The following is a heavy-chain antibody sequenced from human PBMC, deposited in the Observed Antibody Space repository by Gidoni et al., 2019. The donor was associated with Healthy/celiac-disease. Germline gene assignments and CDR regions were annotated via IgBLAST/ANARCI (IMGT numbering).Heavy chain of an antibody. V-gene: IGHV1-69*01. J-gene: IGHJ1*01. Sequence: VQLVQSGAEVKKPGSSVKVSFKASGGTFSSYATSWVRQAPGQGLEWMGGSIPIFGTANYAQKFQGRVTITADESTSTAYMELSSLRSEDTAVYYCARDTPPARGEGNFQHWGQGTLVTVSS. D-gene: IGHD3-16*01. CDR3: ARDTPPARGEGNFQH. CDR2: SIPIFGTA. CDR1: GGTFSSYA.